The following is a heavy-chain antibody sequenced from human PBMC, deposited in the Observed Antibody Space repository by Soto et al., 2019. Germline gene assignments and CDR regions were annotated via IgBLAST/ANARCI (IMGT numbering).Heavy chain of an antibody. Sequence: QVQLVQSGAEVKKPGASVKVSCKASGYTFTSYAMHWVRQAPGQRLEWMGWINAGNGNTKYSQKFQGRVTITRDTSASTAYTELSSLRSEDTAVYYCARNSGYYYVDYWGQGTLVTVSS. J-gene: IGHJ4*02. D-gene: IGHD3-22*01. CDR2: INAGNGNT. CDR1: GYTFTSYA. V-gene: IGHV1-3*01. CDR3: ARNSGYYYVDY.